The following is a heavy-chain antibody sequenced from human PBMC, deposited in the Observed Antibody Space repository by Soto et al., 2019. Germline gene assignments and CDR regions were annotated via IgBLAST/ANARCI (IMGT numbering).Heavy chain of an antibody. Sequence: SETLSLTCTFSGDSISSYYWSWIRQPPWKGLEWIGYIYYSGSTNYNPSLKSRVTISVDTSKNQFSLKLSSVTAADTAVYYCARSNGAYGDYWSQGPLVTAPS. CDR3: ARSNGAYGDY. CDR1: GDSISSYY. J-gene: IGHJ4*02. D-gene: IGHD4-17*01. V-gene: IGHV4-59*01. CDR2: IYYSGST.